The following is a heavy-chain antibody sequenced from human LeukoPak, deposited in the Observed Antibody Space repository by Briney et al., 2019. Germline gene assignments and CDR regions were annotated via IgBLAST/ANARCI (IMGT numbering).Heavy chain of an antibody. CDR2: MNPNSGNT. Sequence: ASVKVSCKASGCTFTSYDINWVRQATGQGLEWMGWMNPNSGNTGYAQKFQGRVTMTRNTSISTAYMELSSLRSEDTAVYYCARGEGGDIVVVPAAGWGMDVWGQGTTVTVSS. D-gene: IGHD2-2*01. CDR1: GCTFTSYD. CDR3: ARGEGGDIVVVPAAGWGMDV. J-gene: IGHJ6*02. V-gene: IGHV1-8*01.